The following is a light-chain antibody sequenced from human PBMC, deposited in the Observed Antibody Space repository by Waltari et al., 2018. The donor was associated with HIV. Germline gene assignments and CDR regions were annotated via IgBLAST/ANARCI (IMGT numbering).Light chain of an antibody. J-gene: IGLJ3*02. CDR3: AAWDDSLSGVV. CDR2: RNY. CDR1: SPNIGINY. Sequence: QSVLTQPPSASGTPGQRVTIPCSGSSPNIGINYIYWYQQLPGTAPKLLIFRNYQRPSGVPDRFSGSKAGTSASLAISGLRSEDEADYYCAAWDDSLSGVVFGEGTKLTVL. V-gene: IGLV1-47*01.